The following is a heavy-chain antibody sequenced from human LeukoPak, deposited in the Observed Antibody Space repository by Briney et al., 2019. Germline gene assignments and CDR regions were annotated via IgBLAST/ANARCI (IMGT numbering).Heavy chain of an antibody. CDR2: ISDIGSI. J-gene: IGHJ4*02. V-gene: IGHV4-59*08. CDR1: GGSISSYY. D-gene: IGHD2-8*02. CDR3: AGHHPRNTVDF. Sequence: PSETLSLTCTVSGGSISSYYWSWIRQPPGKGLEWIAYISDIGSINYNPSLKSRVTISLGTSKNQFPLKLSSVTAADTAVYYCAGHHPRNTVDFWGQGTLVTVSS.